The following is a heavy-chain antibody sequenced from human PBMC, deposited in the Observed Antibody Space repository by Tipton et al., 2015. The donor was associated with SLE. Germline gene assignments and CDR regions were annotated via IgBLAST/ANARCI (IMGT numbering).Heavy chain of an antibody. D-gene: IGHD1-26*01. CDR2: IIPILGIA. Sequence: QLVQSGAEVKKPGSSVKVSCEASGGTFSSYTISWVRQAPGQGLEWMGRIIPILGIANYAQKFQGRVTITADKSTSTAYMELSSLRSEDTAVYYCARDGSNRAFDIWGQGTMVTVSS. CDR3: ARDGSNRAFDI. CDR1: GGTFSSYT. V-gene: IGHV1-69*09. J-gene: IGHJ3*02.